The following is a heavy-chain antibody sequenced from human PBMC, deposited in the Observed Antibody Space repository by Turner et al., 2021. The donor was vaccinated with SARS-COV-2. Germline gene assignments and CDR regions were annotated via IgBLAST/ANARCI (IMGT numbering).Heavy chain of an antibody. CDR1: GRASSSSSYF. J-gene: IGHJ6*02. CDR3: AGELGSATRYYDYGMDV. CDR2: MYYTGST. D-gene: IGHD2-15*01. Sequence: QLPLLESCPGLVMPSETLSLTCTVSGRASSSSSYFWGWIRPPSGKGVQWMGSMYYTGSTYDNTSHKGRVTKSGDTSKNQFSLKLRSVTAADTAVDYWAGELGSATRYYDYGMDVWGQGTTVTVSS. V-gene: IGHV4-39*01.